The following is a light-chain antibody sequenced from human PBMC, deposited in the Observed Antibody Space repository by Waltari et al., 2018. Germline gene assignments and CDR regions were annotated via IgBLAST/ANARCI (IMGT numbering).Light chain of an antibody. V-gene: IGKV3-11*01. CDR2: DTS. CDR1: ESVYKY. Sequence: EVVLTQSPVTLSLSAGERASLSCRASESVYKYLAWYQQRPGQPPRLLIYDTSNRASGVPGRFSGSGYGTDFPLTITSLEAEDFAVYFCQQGSILPLTFGGGTRVEIK. CDR3: QQGSILPLT. J-gene: IGKJ4*01.